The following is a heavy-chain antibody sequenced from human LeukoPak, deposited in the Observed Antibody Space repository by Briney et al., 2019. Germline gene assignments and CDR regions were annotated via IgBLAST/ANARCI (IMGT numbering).Heavy chain of an antibody. Sequence: GASVKVSCKASGGTFSSYAISWVRQAPGQGLEWMGGIIPIFGTANYAQKFQGRVTITTDESTSTAYMELSSLRSEDTAVYYCARAGCSGGSCYSAGAYFDYWGQGTLVTVSS. J-gene: IGHJ4*02. CDR2: IIPIFGTA. CDR3: ARAGCSGGSCYSAGAYFDY. V-gene: IGHV1-69*05. CDR1: GGTFSSYA. D-gene: IGHD2-15*01.